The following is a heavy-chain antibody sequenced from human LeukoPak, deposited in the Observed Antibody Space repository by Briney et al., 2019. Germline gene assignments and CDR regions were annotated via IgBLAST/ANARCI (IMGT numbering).Heavy chain of an antibody. CDR3: ARDRVSGVWFGELFPGDY. V-gene: IGHV3-30*02. Sequence: GGSLRLSCAASGFTFSPYGMYWVRQAPGKGLEWVAFIRYDGTSKYYADSVKGRFTISRDNSKNTLYLQMKSLRAEDTAMYYCARDRVSGVWFGELFPGDYWGQGTLVTVSS. J-gene: IGHJ4*02. CDR1: GFTFSPYG. D-gene: IGHD3-10*01. CDR2: IRYDGTSK.